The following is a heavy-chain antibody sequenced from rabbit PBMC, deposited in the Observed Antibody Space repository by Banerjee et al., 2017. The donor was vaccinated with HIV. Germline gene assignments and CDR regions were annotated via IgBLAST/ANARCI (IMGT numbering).Heavy chain of an antibody. D-gene: IGHD6-1*01. CDR2: IDTGSGST. J-gene: IGHJ6*01. V-gene: IGHV1S45*01. Sequence: QEQLVESGGGLVQPGASLTLTCTASGFSFSTTYYMSWVRQAPGKGLEWIGCIDTGSGSTYYASWAKGRFTISKTSSTSVTLQMTSLTAADTATYFCARVRVYYTYGDAGYAVASGAYYGMDLWGPGTLVTVS. CDR3: ARVRVYYTYGDAGYAVASGAYYGMDL. CDR1: GFSFSTTYY.